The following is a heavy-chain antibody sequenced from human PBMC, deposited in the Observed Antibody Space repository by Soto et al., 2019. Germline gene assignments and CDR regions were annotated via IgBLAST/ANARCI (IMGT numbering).Heavy chain of an antibody. CDR3: ARGITMVRGVIIDYFGY. CDR1: GFTFSSYA. J-gene: IGHJ4*02. V-gene: IGHV3-30-3*01. D-gene: IGHD3-10*01. CDR2: ISYDGSNK. Sequence: QVQLVESGGGVVQPGRSLRLSCAASGFTFSSYAMHWVRQAPGKGLEWVAVISYDGSNKYYADSVKGRFTISRDNSKNTLYLQMNSLRAEDTAVYYCARGITMVRGVIIDYFGYWGQGTLVTVSS.